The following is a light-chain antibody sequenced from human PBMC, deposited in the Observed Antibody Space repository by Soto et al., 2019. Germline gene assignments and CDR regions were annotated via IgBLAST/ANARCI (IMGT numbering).Light chain of an antibody. Sequence: QSVLTQPRSVSGSPGQSVTISCTGTSSDVGDYNYVSWYQQHPGKAPKLLIYAVNMRPSGVPDRFSGSKSGNTASLTISGLQAEDEADYSCCSYAGSYTWGFGGGTKVNVL. CDR3: CSYAGSYTWG. CDR2: AVN. V-gene: IGLV2-11*01. CDR1: SSDVGDYNY. J-gene: IGLJ3*02.